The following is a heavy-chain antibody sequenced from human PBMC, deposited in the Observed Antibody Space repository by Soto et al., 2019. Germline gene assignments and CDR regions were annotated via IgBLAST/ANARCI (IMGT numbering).Heavy chain of an antibody. J-gene: IGHJ5*02. V-gene: IGHV1-2*04. CDR1: GYTFTGYY. D-gene: IGHD3-10*01. CDR2: INPNSGGT. CDR3: ARGITMVRGAARWGFDP. Sequence: GASVKVSCKASGYTFTGYYMHWVRQAPGQGLEWMGWINPNSGGTNYAQKFQGWVTMTRDTSISTAYMELSRLRSDDTAVYYCARGITMVRGAARWGFDPWGQGTLVTVSS.